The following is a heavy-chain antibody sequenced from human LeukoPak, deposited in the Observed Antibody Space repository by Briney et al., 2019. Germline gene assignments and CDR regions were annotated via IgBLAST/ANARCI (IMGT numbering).Heavy chain of an antibody. D-gene: IGHD3-10*01. V-gene: IGHV3-30*04. Sequence: SGGSLRLSCAASGFTFSNYAMHWVRQAPGKGLEWVSTISHDGSYKYYADSVKGRFTISRDNSKNTLYLQMNSLRAEDTAVYYCPRFDVSVVRRFIPPPFDYWGQGTLVTVSS. CDR3: PRFDVSVVRRFIPPPFDY. CDR1: GFTFSNYA. CDR2: ISHDGSYK. J-gene: IGHJ4*02.